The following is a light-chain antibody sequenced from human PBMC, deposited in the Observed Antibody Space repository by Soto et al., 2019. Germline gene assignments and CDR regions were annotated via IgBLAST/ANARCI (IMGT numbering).Light chain of an antibody. CDR1: SGSVSTSYY. CDR2: STN. Sequence: QTVVTQEPSFSVSPGGTVTLTCGLSSGSVSTSYYPSWNQQTPGQAPRTLTYSTNTRSSGVPDRFSGSILGNKAALTITGAQADDESDYYCVLYMGSSIEVFGTGTKVSVL. CDR3: VLYMGSSIEV. J-gene: IGLJ1*01. V-gene: IGLV8-61*01.